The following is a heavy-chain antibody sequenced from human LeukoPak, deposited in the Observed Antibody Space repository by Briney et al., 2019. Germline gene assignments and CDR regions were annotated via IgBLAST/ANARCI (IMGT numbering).Heavy chain of an antibody. CDR3: ARQQRRGGSGELDY. D-gene: IGHD2-15*01. Sequence: SETLSLTCAVYGGSFSGYYWSWIRQPPGKGLEWIGEINHSGSTNYNPSLKSRVTISVDTPKNQFSLNLTSVTAADTAVYYCARQQRRGGSGELDYWGQGALVTVSS. J-gene: IGHJ4*02. CDR2: INHSGST. V-gene: IGHV4-34*01. CDR1: GGSFSGYY.